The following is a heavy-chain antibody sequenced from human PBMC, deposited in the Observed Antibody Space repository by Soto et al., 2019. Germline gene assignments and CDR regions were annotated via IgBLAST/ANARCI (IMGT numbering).Heavy chain of an antibody. CDR1: GFTVSTYY. CDR2: IYSGGST. J-gene: IGHJ6*02. D-gene: IGHD4-4*01. V-gene: IGHV3-53*01. CDR3: ARTSNSRGNNYFYYGLDV. Sequence: EVQLVESGGGLIQPGGSLRLSCAVSGFTVSTYYMSWVHQAPGKGLEWVSVIYSGGSTYYADSVRGRFTISRDSSKNTLHLQMNSLRAEDTAVYYCARTSNSRGNNYFYYGLDVWGQGTTVTVSS.